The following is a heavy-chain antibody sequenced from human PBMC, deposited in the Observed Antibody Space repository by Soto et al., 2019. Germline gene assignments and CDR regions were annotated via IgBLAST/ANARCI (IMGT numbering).Heavy chain of an antibody. J-gene: IGHJ5*02. CDR2: IYHSGST. Sequence: SETLSLTCAVSGGSISSGGYSWSWIRQPPGKGLEWIGYIYHSGSTYYNPSLKSRVTISVDRSKNQFSLKLSSVTAADTAVYYCARGLFDFWSGYPTPSWFDPWGQGTLVTVSS. CDR1: GGSISSGGYS. D-gene: IGHD3-3*01. CDR3: ARGLFDFWSGYPTPSWFDP. V-gene: IGHV4-30-2*01.